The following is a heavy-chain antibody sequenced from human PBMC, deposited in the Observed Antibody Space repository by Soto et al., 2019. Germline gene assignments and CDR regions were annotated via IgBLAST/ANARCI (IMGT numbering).Heavy chain of an antibody. CDR2: IRSKANNYAT. Sequence: GGSLRLSCATSGFTFSGSAMHWVRQASGKGLEYIGRIRSKANNYATGYAASLKGRFTISRDDSRNTAYLQMNSLKSEDTAVYLCVAGGPILTPFHTWGQGSQVTVAS. V-gene: IGHV3-73*01. D-gene: IGHD3-16*01. CDR1: GFTFSGSA. J-gene: IGHJ4*02. CDR3: VAGGPILTPFHT.